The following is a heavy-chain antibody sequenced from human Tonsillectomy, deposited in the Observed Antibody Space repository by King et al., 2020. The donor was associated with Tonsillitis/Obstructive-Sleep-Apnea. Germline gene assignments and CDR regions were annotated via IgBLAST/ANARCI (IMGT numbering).Heavy chain of an antibody. V-gene: IGHV3-23*04. J-gene: IGHJ4*02. CDR1: GFTFSRLG. CDR2: ISDSGGST. Sequence: VQLVESGGGLVQPGGSLRLSCAASGFTFSRLGMTWVRQAPGRGLEWVSGISDSGGSTYYADSVKGRFTISRDNSKNTLYLQMNSLRAEDTAVYHCAVRSGLPYYYDYWGQGTLVTVSS. CDR3: AVRSGLPYYYDY. D-gene: IGHD3-3*01.